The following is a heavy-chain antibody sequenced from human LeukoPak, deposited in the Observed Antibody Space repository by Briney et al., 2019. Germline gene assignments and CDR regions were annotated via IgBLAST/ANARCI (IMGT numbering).Heavy chain of an antibody. V-gene: IGHV1-18*04. D-gene: IGHD6-13*01. J-gene: IGHJ4*02. Sequence: ASVKVSCKASGYTFTGYYLHWVRQAPGQGLEWMGWISAYNGNTNYAQKLQGRVTMTTDTSTSTAYMELRSLRSDDTAVYYCARDGGSSSWYLGITHRYYFDYWGQGTLVTVSS. CDR2: ISAYNGNT. CDR1: GYTFTGYY. CDR3: ARDGGSSSWYLGITHRYYFDY.